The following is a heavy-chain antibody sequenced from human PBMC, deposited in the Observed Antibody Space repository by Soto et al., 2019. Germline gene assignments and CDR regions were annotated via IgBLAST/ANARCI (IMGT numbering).Heavy chain of an antibody. Sequence: ASVKVSCKASGYTFTSYGISWVRQAPGQGLEWMGWISAYNGNTNYAQKLQGRVTMTKATSTGTAYMELRSLRSDETAVYYCARNYRYYDYIWGSYRSNSPNKDAFDIWGQGTMVTVSS. J-gene: IGHJ3*02. CDR3: ARNYRYYDYIWGSYRSNSPNKDAFDI. CDR1: GYTFTSYG. V-gene: IGHV1-18*01. CDR2: ISAYNGNT. D-gene: IGHD3-16*02.